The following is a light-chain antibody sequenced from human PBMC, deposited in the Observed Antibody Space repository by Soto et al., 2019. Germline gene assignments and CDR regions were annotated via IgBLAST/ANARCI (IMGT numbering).Light chain of an antibody. CDR1: QSLVHTPGNIL. CDR3: MQALQTQT. V-gene: IGKV2-30*02. CDR2: KIS. Sequence: DVVMTQSPLSLPVTLGQPASISCRSTQSLVHTPGNILLNWFHQRPGQSPRRLIYKISNRDSGVPDRFSGSGSGTDFTLKITRVEAEDVGVYYCMQALQTQTFGQGTKVDIK. J-gene: IGKJ1*01.